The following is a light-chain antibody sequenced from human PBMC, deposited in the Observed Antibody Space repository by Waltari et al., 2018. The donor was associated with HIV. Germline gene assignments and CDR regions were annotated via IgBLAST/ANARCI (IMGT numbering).Light chain of an antibody. CDR1: ASHIGAGFD. CDR2: GDT. J-gene: IGLJ3*02. CDR3: QSYDISLTGLWV. V-gene: IGLV1-40*01. Sequence: TQPPSVSGAPGQSVSISCSGNASHIGAGFDGHWYRQSPRTAPKLVILGDTVRPSGVTDRFSGSRSLNSVSLDISGLRAEDAGDYYCQSYDISLTGLWVFGGGTKLTVL.